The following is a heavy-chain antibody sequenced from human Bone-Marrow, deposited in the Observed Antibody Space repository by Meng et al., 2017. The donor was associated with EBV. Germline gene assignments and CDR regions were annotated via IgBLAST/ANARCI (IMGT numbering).Heavy chain of an antibody. CDR2: IIPSYGTT. V-gene: IGHV1-69*01. CDR1: EDTFGYYT. Sequence: TASCQFSEDTFGYYTISWVRPAHGQGSEWMGGIIPSYGTTSYAQKFQGRVTISADESTTTAYMELRSLTLDDTAVYYCARESPDRSTDPWGQGTLVTVSS. J-gene: IGHJ5*02. CDR3: ARESPDRSTDP.